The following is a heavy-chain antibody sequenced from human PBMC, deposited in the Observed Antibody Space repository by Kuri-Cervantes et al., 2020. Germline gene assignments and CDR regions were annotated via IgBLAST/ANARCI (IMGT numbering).Heavy chain of an antibody. CDR2: ISYDGSNK. D-gene: IGHD5-24*01. Sequence: GESLKISCAASGFTFSSYGMHWVRQAPGKGLEWVAVISYDGSNKYYADSVKGRFTISRDNSKNTLYLQMNSLRAEDTAVYYCARAGFEMATVYYFDYWGQGTLVTVSS. V-gene: IGHV3-30*03. CDR1: GFTFSSYG. J-gene: IGHJ4*02. CDR3: ARAGFEMATVYYFDY.